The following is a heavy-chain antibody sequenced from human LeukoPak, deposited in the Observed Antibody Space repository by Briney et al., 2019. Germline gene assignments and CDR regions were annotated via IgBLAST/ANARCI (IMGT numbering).Heavy chain of an antibody. V-gene: IGHV4-39*07. Sequence: SENLSLTCTVSGGSIRITSYYWGWIRQSPGREPEWIGSIYFSGRTHYNPSLESRVTISVDTSNNQFSLRLNSVTAADTAVYYCARGGSYWDSWGQGTLVTVSS. CDR2: IYFSGRT. D-gene: IGHD3-10*01. J-gene: IGHJ4*02. CDR3: ARGGSYWDS. CDR1: GGSIRITSYY.